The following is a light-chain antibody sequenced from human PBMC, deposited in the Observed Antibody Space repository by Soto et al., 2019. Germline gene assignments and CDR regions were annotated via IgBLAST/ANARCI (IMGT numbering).Light chain of an antibody. CDR1: QSVSSN. Sequence: EIVMTKSPATLSVSPGERATLSCRASQSVSSNLAWYPQKPGQAPRPLIYGASTRATGIPARFSGSGSGTEFTLTISSLQSEDFAVYYCQQYNNWPSWTFGQGTKVEI. CDR2: GAS. J-gene: IGKJ1*01. V-gene: IGKV3-15*01. CDR3: QQYNNWPSWT.